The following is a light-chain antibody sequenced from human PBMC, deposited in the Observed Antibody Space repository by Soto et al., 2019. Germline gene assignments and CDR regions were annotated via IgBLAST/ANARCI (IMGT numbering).Light chain of an antibody. CDR2: GAS. J-gene: IGKJ1*01. Sequence: EIVMTQSPATLSVSPGERATLSCRASQSVSSKLAWYQQKPGQGPMLLIYGASTRALGIPARFSGSGSWTEFTHTISRLQSEDFAVHYCQHYSTWLWTFGQGTKVEIK. CDR3: QHYSTWLWT. CDR1: QSVSSK. V-gene: IGKV3-15*01.